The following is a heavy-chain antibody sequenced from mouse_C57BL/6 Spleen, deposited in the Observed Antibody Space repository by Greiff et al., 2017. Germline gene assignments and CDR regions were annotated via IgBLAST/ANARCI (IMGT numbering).Heavy chain of an antibody. CDR2: ISDGGSYT. CDR3: ARDHRLGWFAY. Sequence: EVQVVESGGGLVKPGGSLKLSCAASGFTFSSYAMSWVRQTPEKRLEWVATISDGGSYTYYPDNVKGRFTISRDNAKNNLYLQMSHLKSEDTAMYYCARDHRLGWFAYWGQGTLVTVSA. V-gene: IGHV5-4*01. CDR1: GFTFSSYA. J-gene: IGHJ3*01. D-gene: IGHD2-4*01.